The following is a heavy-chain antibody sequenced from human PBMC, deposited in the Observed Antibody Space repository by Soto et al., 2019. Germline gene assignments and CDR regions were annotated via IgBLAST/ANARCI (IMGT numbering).Heavy chain of an antibody. J-gene: IGHJ6*02. V-gene: IGHV4-34*01. D-gene: IGHD5-12*01. CDR1: GGSFSGYY. Sequence: QVQLQQWGAGLLKPSETLSLTCAVYGGSFSGYYWSWIRQPPGKGLEWIGEINHSGSTNYNPSLKSRVTISVALELSSVTAADTAVYYCARGLRSSGYYYYGMDVWGQGTTVTVSS. CDR3: ARGLRSSGYYYYGMDV. CDR2: INHSGST.